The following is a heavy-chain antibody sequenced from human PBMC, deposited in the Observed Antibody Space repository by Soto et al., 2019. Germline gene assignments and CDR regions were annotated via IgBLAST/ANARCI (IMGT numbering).Heavy chain of an antibody. V-gene: IGHV3-48*02. Sequence: GGSLRLSCAASGFTFSSYSMNWVRQAPGKGLEWVSYISSSSSTIYYADSVKGRFTISRDNAKNSLYLQMNSLRDEDTAVYYCARDYYRSSLDWFDPWGQGTLVTVSS. CDR1: GFTFSSYS. CDR2: ISSSSSTI. CDR3: ARDYYRSSLDWFDP. J-gene: IGHJ5*02. D-gene: IGHD6-13*01.